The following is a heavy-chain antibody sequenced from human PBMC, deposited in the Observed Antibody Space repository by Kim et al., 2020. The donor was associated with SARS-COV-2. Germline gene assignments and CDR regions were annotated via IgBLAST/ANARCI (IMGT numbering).Heavy chain of an antibody. D-gene: IGHD6-19*01. J-gene: IGHJ4*02. Sequence: SETLSLTCTVSGGSISSSRYYWGWIRQPPGKGLEWIGSIYYSGSTYYNPSLKSRVTISVDTSKNQFSLKLSSVTAADTAVYYCASDTSGSGWYGGYFDYWGQGTLVTFS. CDR1: GGSISSSRYY. CDR3: ASDTSGSGWYGGYFDY. V-gene: IGHV4-39*07. CDR2: IYYSGST.